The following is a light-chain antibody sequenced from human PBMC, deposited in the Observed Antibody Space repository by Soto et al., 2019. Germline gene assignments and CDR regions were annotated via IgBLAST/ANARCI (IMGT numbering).Light chain of an antibody. CDR1: GSDIGSYNR. CDR2: EVN. Sequence: QSVLTQPPSVSGSPGQSVTISCTGTGSDIGSYNRVSWYRRVPGTAPKLMISEVNKRPSGVPDRFAGSKSGNTASLTISGLRAEHDAEYDSRSYTQSATFVLFGGGTKLTV. J-gene: IGLJ2*01. CDR3: RSYTQSATFVL. V-gene: IGLV2-18*02.